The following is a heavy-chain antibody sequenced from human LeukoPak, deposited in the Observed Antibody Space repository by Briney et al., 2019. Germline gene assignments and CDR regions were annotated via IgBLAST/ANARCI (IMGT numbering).Heavy chain of an antibody. D-gene: IGHD3-22*01. Sequence: GGSLRLSCAASGFTFDDYGMSWVRQAPGKGLEWVSVIYSGGSTYYADSVKGRFTISRDNSKNTLYLQMNSLRAEDTAVYYCARENYYDSSGMDVWGQGTTVTVSS. J-gene: IGHJ6*02. CDR2: IYSGGST. CDR3: ARENYYDSSGMDV. CDR1: GFTFDDYG. V-gene: IGHV3-66*01.